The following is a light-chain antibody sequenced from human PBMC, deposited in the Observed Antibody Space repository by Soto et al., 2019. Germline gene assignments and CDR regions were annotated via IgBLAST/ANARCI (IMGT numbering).Light chain of an antibody. Sequence: QSVLTQPPSASGTPGQRVTISCSGSSSNIGSNYVYWYQQLPGTVPQLLIYRNSERPSGVPDRFSGSKSGTSASLAISGLRSEDEADYDCAAWDDSLSGVVFGGGTKLTV. J-gene: IGLJ2*01. CDR3: AAWDDSLSGVV. V-gene: IGLV1-47*01. CDR1: SSNIGSNY. CDR2: RNS.